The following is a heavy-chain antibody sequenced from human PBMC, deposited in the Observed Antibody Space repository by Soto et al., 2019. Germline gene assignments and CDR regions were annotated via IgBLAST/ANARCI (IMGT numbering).Heavy chain of an antibody. CDR3: ARPLVAPVAGPYYYGMDV. J-gene: IGHJ6*02. CDR2: IWYAGNTK. CDR1: GFTFNGYA. D-gene: IGHD6-19*01. Sequence: PGGSLRLSCASSGFTFNGYAFSWVRQAPGKGLEWVAVIWYAGNTKYYAESVKVGFTISRDNFKTTLYLQMNSLTAEDTAVYYCARPLVAPVAGPYYYGMDVWGQGTTVTVSS. V-gene: IGHV3-33*01.